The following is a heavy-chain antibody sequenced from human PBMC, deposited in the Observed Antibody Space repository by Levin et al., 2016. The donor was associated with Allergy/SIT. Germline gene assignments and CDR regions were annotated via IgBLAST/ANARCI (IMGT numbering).Heavy chain of an antibody. CDR2: IYPGDSDT. D-gene: IGHD6-13*01. J-gene: IGHJ3*02. CDR3: ARRIAEVYSDAFDI. Sequence: KVSCKGSGYSFTSYWIGWVRQMPGKGLEWMGIIYPGDSDTRYSPSFQGQVTISADKSISTAYLQWSSLKASDTAMYYCARRIAEVYSDAFDIWGQGTMVTVSS. V-gene: IGHV5-51*01. CDR1: GYSFTSYW.